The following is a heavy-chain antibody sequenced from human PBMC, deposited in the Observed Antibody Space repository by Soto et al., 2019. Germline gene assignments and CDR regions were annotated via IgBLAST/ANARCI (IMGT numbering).Heavy chain of an antibody. CDR2: IIPIFGTA. Sequence: QVQLVQSGAEVKKPGSSVKVSCKASGGTSSSYAISWVRQAPGQGLEWMGGIIPIFGTANYAQKFQGRVTITADESTSTAYMELSSLRSEDTAVYYCARRYYDSSGYYYEGYWGQGTLVTVSS. CDR3: ARRYYDSSGYYYEGY. CDR1: GGTSSSYA. J-gene: IGHJ4*02. V-gene: IGHV1-69*01. D-gene: IGHD3-22*01.